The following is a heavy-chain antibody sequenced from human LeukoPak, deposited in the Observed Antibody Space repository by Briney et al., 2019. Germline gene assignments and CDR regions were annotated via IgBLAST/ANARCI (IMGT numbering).Heavy chain of an antibody. D-gene: IGHD6-25*01. CDR1: GGSISTYY. CDR2: INSGGSS. V-gene: IGHV4-4*07. J-gene: IGHJ5*02. CDR3: AREGGGPRWLDP. Sequence: PSETLSLTCTVSGGSISTYYWSWIRQAAGKGLEWIGRINSGGSSNYNASLRSRVTMSVDTSKNQFSLNLSSVTAADTAVYYCAREGGGPRWLDPWGQGTLVTVSS.